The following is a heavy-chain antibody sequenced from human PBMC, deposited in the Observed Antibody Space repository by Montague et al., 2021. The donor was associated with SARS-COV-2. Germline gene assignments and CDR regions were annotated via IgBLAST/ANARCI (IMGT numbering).Heavy chain of an antibody. V-gene: IGHV3-21*01. D-gene: IGHD4-17*01. CDR3: ARDLTEDYGDAGFDY. Sequence: SLRLSCVASGFTFSSYSMNWVRQAPGKGLEWVSSISSSSSYIYYADSXKGRFTISRDNAKNSLYLQMNSLRAEDTAVYYCARDLTEDYGDAGFDYWGQGTLVTVSS. CDR1: GFTFSSYS. J-gene: IGHJ4*02. CDR2: ISSSSSYI.